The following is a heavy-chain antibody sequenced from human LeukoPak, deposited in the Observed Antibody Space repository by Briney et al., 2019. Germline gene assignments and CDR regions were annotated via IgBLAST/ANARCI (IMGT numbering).Heavy chain of an antibody. D-gene: IGHD3-10*01. J-gene: IGHJ4*02. CDR1: GSTFSSYG. CDR3: AKGRDMVRGVNFDY. Sequence: PGRSLTLSCAPAGSTFSSYGIHCVRHAPGNGRGWVAVISYDGSNKYYADSVKGRFTISRDNSKNTLYLQMNSLRAADTAVYYCAKGRDMVRGVNFDYWGQGTLVTVSS. V-gene: IGHV3-30*18. CDR2: ISYDGSNK.